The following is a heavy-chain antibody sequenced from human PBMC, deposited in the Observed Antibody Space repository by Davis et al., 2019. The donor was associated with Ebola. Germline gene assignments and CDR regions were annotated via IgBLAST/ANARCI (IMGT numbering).Heavy chain of an antibody. J-gene: IGHJ6*02. Sequence: SLKISCAASGFTFDDYAMHWVRQAPGKGLEWVSGISWNSGSIGYADSVKGRFTISRDNAKYSLYLQMNSLRAEDTALYYCAKDLQYSSSYYYGMDVWGQGTTVTVSS. CDR1: GFTFDDYA. CDR2: ISWNSGSI. V-gene: IGHV3-9*01. D-gene: IGHD6-6*01. CDR3: AKDLQYSSSYYYGMDV.